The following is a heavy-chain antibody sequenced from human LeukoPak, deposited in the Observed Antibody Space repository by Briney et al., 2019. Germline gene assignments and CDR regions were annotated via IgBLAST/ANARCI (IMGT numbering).Heavy chain of an antibody. CDR3: ARGRDSYGIDY. Sequence: GASVKVSCKAFGYTFTSYGISWVRQAPGQGLEWMRIINPSGGSRSYAQKFQGRVTMTRDTSTSTVYMELSSLRSEDTAVYYCARGRDSYGIDYWGQGTLVTVSS. V-gene: IGHV1-46*01. D-gene: IGHD5-18*01. CDR1: GYTFTSYG. CDR2: INPSGGSR. J-gene: IGHJ4*02.